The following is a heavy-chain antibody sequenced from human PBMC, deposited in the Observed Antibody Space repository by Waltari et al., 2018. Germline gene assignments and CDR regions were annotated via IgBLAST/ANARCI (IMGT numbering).Heavy chain of an antibody. CDR1: GYSISSGYY. D-gene: IGHD4-4*01. CDR3: AREISDYSNYGY. CDR2: IYHSGSY. V-gene: IGHV4-38-2*02. Sequence: QVQLQESGPGLVKPSETLSLTCTVSGYSISSGYYWGWIRQPPGKGLEWIGSIYHSGSYSHNPSLKSRVTISVDTSKKQFSLKLSSVTDADTAVYYWAREISDYSNYGYWGQGTLVTVSS. J-gene: IGHJ4*02.